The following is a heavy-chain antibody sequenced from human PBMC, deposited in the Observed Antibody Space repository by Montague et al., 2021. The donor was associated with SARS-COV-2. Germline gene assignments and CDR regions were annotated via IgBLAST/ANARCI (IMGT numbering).Heavy chain of an antibody. CDR3: AKGAAKTFYYNGMDV. CDR1: GFTFGDYA. Sequence: SLRLSCAASGFTFGDYALHWVRQAPGKGLEWVSAISWNSGYIDYAGSVKGRFTISRDNDKNSLYLEMNSLNAEDTALYYCAKGAAKTFYYNGMDVWGQGTTVTVSS. V-gene: IGHV3-9*01. J-gene: IGHJ6*02. CDR2: ISWNSGYI. D-gene: IGHD6-25*01.